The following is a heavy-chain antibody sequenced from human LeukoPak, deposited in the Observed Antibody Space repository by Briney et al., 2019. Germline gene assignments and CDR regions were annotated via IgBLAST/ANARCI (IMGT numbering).Heavy chain of an antibody. CDR1: GGSISSGGYY. CDR3: ARQRGGYRREVESWFDP. J-gene: IGHJ5*02. D-gene: IGHD1-26*01. V-gene: IGHV4-61*08. Sequence: SETLSLTCTVSGGSISSGGYYWSWIRQHPGKGLEWIGYIYYSGSTNYNPSLKSRVTISVDTSKNQFSLKLSSVTAADTAVYYCARQRGGYRREVESWFDPWGQGTLVTVSS. CDR2: IYYSGST.